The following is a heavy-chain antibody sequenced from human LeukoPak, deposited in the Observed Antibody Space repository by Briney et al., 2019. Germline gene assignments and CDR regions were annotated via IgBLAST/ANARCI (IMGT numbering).Heavy chain of an antibody. CDR2: IYSGGST. V-gene: IGHV3-53*04. CDR3: ARELYYYDSSGYYYVDYFDY. D-gene: IGHD3-22*01. CDR1: GFTFDDYG. J-gene: IGHJ4*02. Sequence: GGSLRLSCAASGFTFDDYGMSWVRQAPGKGLEWVSVIYSGGSTYYADSVKGRFTISRHNSKNTLYLQMNSLRAEDTAVYYCARELYYYDSSGYYYVDYFDYWGQGTLVTVSS.